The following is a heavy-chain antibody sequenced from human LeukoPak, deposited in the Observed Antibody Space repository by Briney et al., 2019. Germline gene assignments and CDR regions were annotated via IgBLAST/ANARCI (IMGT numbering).Heavy chain of an antibody. CDR2: ISYDGSNK. CDR1: GFTFSSYA. D-gene: IGHD3-9*01. J-gene: IGHJ4*02. V-gene: IGHV3-30-3*01. Sequence: GRSLRLSCAASGFTFSSYAMHWVRQAPGKGLEWVAVISYDGSNKYYADSVKGRFTISRDNSKNTLYLQMNSLRAEDTATYYCAKDASNSLIIDYWGRGTLVTVSS. CDR3: AKDASNSLIIDY.